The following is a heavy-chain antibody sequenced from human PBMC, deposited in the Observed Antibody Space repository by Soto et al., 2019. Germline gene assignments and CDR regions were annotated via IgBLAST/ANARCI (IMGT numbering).Heavy chain of an antibody. Sequence: PSETLSLTCAVYGGSISSYYWSWIRQPPGKGLEWIGYIYYSGSTNYNPSLKSRVTISVDTSKNQFSLKLSSVTAADTAVYYCARRYGYSFDYWGQGTLVTVSS. J-gene: IGHJ4*02. D-gene: IGHD1-1*01. CDR2: IYYSGST. CDR3: ARRYGYSFDY. CDR1: GGSISSYY. V-gene: IGHV4-59*08.